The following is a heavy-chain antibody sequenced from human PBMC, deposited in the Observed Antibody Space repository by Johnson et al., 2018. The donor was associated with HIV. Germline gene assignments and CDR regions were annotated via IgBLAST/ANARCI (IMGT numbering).Heavy chain of an antibody. CDR2: IYSGGST. CDR1: GFILSGNY. D-gene: IGHD3-10*01. V-gene: IGHV3-53*01. CDR3: ASKGSCWALDV. Sequence: EVQLVESGGGLIQPGGSLRLSCTASGFILSGNYMNWVRQAPGRGLEWVSVIYSGGSTYYADSVKGRFIISKEHSKNRLYLQMNSLRAEDTAKYYCASKGSCWALDVWGQGTMVTVSS. J-gene: IGHJ3*01.